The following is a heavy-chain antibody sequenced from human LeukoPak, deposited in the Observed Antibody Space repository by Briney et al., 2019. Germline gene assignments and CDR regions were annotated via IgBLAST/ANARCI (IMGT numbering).Heavy chain of an antibody. CDR2: IYYSGST. CDR1: GGSISSGGYY. Sequence: ASETLSLTCTVSGGSISSGGYYWSWIRQHPGKGLEWIVYIYYSGSTYYNPSLKSRVTISVDTSKNQFSLKLSSVTAADTAVYYCARGSGRLLYYYYGMDVWGQGTTVTVSS. CDR3: ARGSGRLLYYYYGMDV. V-gene: IGHV4-31*03. D-gene: IGHD3-10*01. J-gene: IGHJ6*02.